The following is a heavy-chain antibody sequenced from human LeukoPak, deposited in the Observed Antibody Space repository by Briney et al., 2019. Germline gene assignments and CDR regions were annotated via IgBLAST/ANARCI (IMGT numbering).Heavy chain of an antibody. J-gene: IGHJ5*02. CDR3: ARPYYDILTGYWFDP. CDR2: IRYDGSNK. D-gene: IGHD3-9*01. V-gene: IGHV3-30*02. Sequence: GGSLRLSCAASGFTFSSYGMHWVRQAPGKGLEWVAFIRYDGSNKYYADSVKGRFTISRDNSKNTLYLQMNSLRAGDTAVYYCARPYYDILTGYWFDPWGQGTLVTVSS. CDR1: GFTFSSYG.